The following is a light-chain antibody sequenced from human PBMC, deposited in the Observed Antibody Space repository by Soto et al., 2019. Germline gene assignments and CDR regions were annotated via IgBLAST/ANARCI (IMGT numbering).Light chain of an antibody. CDR2: STN. CDR1: SSNIGTNT. Sequence: QSVLTQPPSASGTPGQRVTISCSGSSSNIGTNTVNWYQQLPGSAPQLLLYSTNQRPSGVPGRFSGSKSGTSASLAISGLKSDDDADYDCAAWEGSLHVVLFGGGNKLTVL. J-gene: IGLJ2*01. CDR3: AAWEGSLHVVL. V-gene: IGLV1-44*01.